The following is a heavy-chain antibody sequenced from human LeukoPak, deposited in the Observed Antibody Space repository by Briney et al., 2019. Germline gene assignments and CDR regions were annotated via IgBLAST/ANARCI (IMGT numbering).Heavy chain of an antibody. D-gene: IGHD6-19*01. CDR1: GFTFSSYG. CDR2: ISYDGSNK. Sequence: GGSLRLSCAASGFTFSSYGMHWARQAPGKGLEWVAVISYDGSNKYYADSVKGRFTISRDNSKNTLYLQMNSLRAEDTAVYYCAKDSSSGCPTCYYYGMDVWGQGTTVTVSS. V-gene: IGHV3-30*18. J-gene: IGHJ6*02. CDR3: AKDSSSGCPTCYYYGMDV.